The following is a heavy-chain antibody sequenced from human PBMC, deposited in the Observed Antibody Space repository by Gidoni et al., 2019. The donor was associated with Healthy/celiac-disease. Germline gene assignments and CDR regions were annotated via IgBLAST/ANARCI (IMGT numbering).Heavy chain of an antibody. J-gene: IGHJ5*02. V-gene: IGHV3-48*03. CDR3: ARDPSP. CDR2: ISSSVSTI. Sequence: EVKLVESGGGLVQPGGSLRLSCAASGFTFSSDEMNWVRQAPGKGLEWVSYISSSVSTIYYADSVKGRFTISRDNAKNSLYLQMNSLRAEDTAVYYCARDPSPWGQGTLVTFSS. CDR1: GFTFSSDE.